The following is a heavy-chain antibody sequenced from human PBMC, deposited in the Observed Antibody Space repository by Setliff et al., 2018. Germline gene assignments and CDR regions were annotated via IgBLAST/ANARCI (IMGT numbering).Heavy chain of an antibody. D-gene: IGHD4-17*01. CDR2: IRYDGSNK. J-gene: IGHJ4*02. V-gene: IGHV3-30*02. CDR1: GVTFSSYG. Sequence: PGGSLRLSCAASGVTFSSYGMHWVRQAPGKGLEWVAFIRYDGSNKYYADSVKGRFTISRDNSKNTLYLQMNSLRAEDTAVYYCAKDNLLRAVTTTNDFDYWGQGTLVTVSS. CDR3: AKDNLLRAVTTTNDFDY.